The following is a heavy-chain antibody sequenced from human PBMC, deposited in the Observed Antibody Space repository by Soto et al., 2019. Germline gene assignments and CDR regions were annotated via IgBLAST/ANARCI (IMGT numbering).Heavy chain of an antibody. Sequence: QITLKESGPTLVKPTQTLTLTCTFSGFSLSTRGVGVGWIRQPPGKALEWLAIIYWDDDKRYSPSLKSRLTITKDTSKNQVVLTMTNMDPVDTATYYRAHKGGGDRILDYWGQGTLVTVSS. CDR3: AHKGGGDRILDY. J-gene: IGHJ4*02. D-gene: IGHD3-16*01. CDR1: GFSLSTRGVG. CDR2: IYWDDDK. V-gene: IGHV2-5*02.